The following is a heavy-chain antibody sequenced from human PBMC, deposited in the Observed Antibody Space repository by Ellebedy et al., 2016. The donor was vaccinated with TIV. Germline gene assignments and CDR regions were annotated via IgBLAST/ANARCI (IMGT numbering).Heavy chain of an antibody. CDR2: ISAYTGNT. V-gene: IGHV1-18*01. Sequence: ASVKVSCKASGYDFASYSVSWVRQAPGQGLEWMGWISAYTGNTNYAQKFQGRVGLTTDLSTSTAYMELRSLRSDDTAVYYCARDMVQGMVSRYLWFDYWGQGTLVTVS. J-gene: IGHJ4*02. CDR3: ARDMVQGMVSRYLWFDY. D-gene: IGHD5/OR15-5a*01. CDR1: GYDFASYS.